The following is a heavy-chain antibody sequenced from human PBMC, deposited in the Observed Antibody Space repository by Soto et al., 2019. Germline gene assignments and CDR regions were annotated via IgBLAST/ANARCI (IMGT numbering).Heavy chain of an antibody. J-gene: IGHJ3*02. Sequence: EVQLVESGGDLLQPGGSLRLSCAASGFTFSNHWIHWVRQAPGKGLVWVSRISSDGSVATYADSVKGRFTISRDNAKNTLYLQINSLRAEDTAVYYCASAVANTRNGLDIWGQGTMVTVSS. V-gene: IGHV3-74*01. CDR2: ISSDGSVA. D-gene: IGHD5-12*01. CDR3: ASAVANTRNGLDI. CDR1: GFTFSNHW.